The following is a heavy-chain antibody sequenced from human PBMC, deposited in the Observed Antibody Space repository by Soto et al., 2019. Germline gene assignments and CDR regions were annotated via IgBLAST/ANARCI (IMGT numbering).Heavy chain of an antibody. CDR2: IYYSGST. Sequence: SETLSLTCTVYGPSVSSGSYYWRWIRQPPGKGLEWIGYIYYSGSTNYNPSLKSRVTISVDTSKNQFSLKLSSVTAADTAVYYCARGDIVLVPAAFDAFDIWGQGTMVT. D-gene: IGHD2-2*01. CDR3: ARGDIVLVPAAFDAFDI. V-gene: IGHV4-61*01. CDR1: GPSVSSGSYY. J-gene: IGHJ3*02.